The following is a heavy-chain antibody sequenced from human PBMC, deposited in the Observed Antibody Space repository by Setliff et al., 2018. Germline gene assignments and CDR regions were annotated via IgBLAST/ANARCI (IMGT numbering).Heavy chain of an antibody. D-gene: IGHD3-22*01. CDR2: ISSTGKT. V-gene: IGHV3-21*01. CDR1: GFSLNSFR. Sequence: PGGSLRLSCAASGFSLNSFRMTWIRQPPGKGLEWVSSISSTGKTYYVDSVKGRFSISRDNAKNSLYLQMNSLRAEDTAVYYCAKYYSDNSGPRGAFDYWGQGTLVTVSS. CDR3: AKYYSDNSGPRGAFDY. J-gene: IGHJ4*02.